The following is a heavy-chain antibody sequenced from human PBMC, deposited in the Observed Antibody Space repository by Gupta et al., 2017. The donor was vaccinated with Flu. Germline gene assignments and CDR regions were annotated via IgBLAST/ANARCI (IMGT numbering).Heavy chain of an antibody. CDR3: AREIRGYSGQPSDY. J-gene: IGHJ4*02. CDR1: GFTFSSYW. Sequence: EVQLVESGGGLVQPGGSLRLSCAASGFTFSSYWMSWVRQAPGKGLEWVANIKQDGSEKYYVDSVKGRFTISRDNAKNSLYLQMNSLRAEDTAVYYCAREIRGYSGQPSDYWGQGTLVTVSS. CDR2: IKQDGSEK. V-gene: IGHV3-7*04. D-gene: IGHD5-12*01.